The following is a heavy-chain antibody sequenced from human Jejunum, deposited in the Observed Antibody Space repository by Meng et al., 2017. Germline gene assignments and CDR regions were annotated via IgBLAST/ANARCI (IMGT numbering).Heavy chain of an antibody. J-gene: IGHJ5*02. Sequence: GPGLVEPPGTLSLPFAVFGGSISDSNWWSWVRQPQGKGLEWIGELYHPGSTNYNPSLKSRVTMSLDKSKHQFFLDLTSVTSADTAVYYCARDLLGPAIAASGYFDPWGQGTLVTVSS. CDR1: GGSISDSNW. D-gene: IGHD5-12*01. CDR3: ARDLLGPAIAASGYFDP. CDR2: LYHPGST. V-gene: IGHV4-4*03.